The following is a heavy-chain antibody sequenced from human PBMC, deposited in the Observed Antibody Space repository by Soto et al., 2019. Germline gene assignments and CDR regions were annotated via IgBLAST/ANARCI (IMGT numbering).Heavy chain of an antibody. Sequence: EVQLVESGGGLVKPGGSPRLSCAASGFIFSSYSMNWVRQAPGKGLEWVSSISSSSSYIYYADSVKGRFTISRDNAKNSLYLQMNSLRAEDTAVYYCARGSSSSVVYWGQGTLVTVSS. CDR3: ARGSSSSVVY. D-gene: IGHD6-6*01. J-gene: IGHJ4*02. CDR1: GFIFSSYS. CDR2: ISSSSSYI. V-gene: IGHV3-21*01.